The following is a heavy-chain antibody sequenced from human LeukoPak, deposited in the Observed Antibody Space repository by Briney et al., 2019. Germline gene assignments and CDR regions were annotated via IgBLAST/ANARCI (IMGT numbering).Heavy chain of an antibody. CDR2: IYPGDSDT. Sequence: PGESLKISCKGSGYSFTSYWIGWVRQMPGKGLEWMGIIYPGDSDTRYSPSFQGQVTISVDNSINTAYLQWDSLKASDTAMYYCARPIMASYGTGDYWGQGTLVTVSS. CDR3: ARPIMASYGTGDY. D-gene: IGHD3-10*01. J-gene: IGHJ4*02. CDR1: GYSFTSYW. V-gene: IGHV5-51*01.